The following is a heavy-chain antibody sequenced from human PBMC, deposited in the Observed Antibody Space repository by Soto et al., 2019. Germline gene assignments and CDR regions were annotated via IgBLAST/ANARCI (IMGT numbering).Heavy chain of an antibody. CDR3: VVAVAGIDWFDP. CDR1: GYTFTSYG. Sequence: ASVKVSCKASGYTFTSYGISWVRQAPGQGLEWMGGIIPIFGTANYAQKFQGRVTITADESTSTAYMELSSLRSEDTAVYYCVVAVAGIDWFDPWGQGTLVTVSS. D-gene: IGHD6-19*01. V-gene: IGHV1-69*13. CDR2: IIPIFGTA. J-gene: IGHJ5*02.